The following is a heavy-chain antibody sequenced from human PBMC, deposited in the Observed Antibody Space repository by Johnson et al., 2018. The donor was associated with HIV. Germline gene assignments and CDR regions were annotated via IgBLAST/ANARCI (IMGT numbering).Heavy chain of an antibody. CDR1: GITVGTNY. CDR2: IFSVGDV. J-gene: IGHJ3*02. Sequence: VQLVESGGGVVQPGGSLRLSCAASGITVGTNYMSWVRQAPGKGLEWVSVIFSVGDVYYADSVKGRFTISRDNSKNMVYLQMNSLRPEDTALYYCAKARGGNYDAFDIWGQGTMVTVSS. V-gene: IGHV3-66*02. CDR3: AKARGGNYDAFDI. D-gene: IGHD4-23*01.